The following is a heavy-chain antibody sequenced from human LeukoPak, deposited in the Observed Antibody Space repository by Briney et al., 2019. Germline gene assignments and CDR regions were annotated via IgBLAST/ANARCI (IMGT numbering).Heavy chain of an antibody. V-gene: IGHV3-23*01. CDR3: AKAGPRDGYNPGY. CDR2: ISGSGGST. CDR1: GFTFSTYA. D-gene: IGHD5-24*01. Sequence: PGGSLRLSCAASGFTFSTYAMTWVRQAPGKGLDWVSGISGSGGSTSYTDSVKGRFTISRDNSKNTLYLQMNSLRAEDTAVYYCAKAGPRDGYNPGYWGQGTLVTVSS. J-gene: IGHJ4*02.